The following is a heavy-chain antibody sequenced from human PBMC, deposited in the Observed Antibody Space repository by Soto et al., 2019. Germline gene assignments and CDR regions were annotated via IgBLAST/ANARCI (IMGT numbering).Heavy chain of an antibody. CDR2: IYYSGST. J-gene: IGHJ4*02. CDR3: ARSSTSANYFDY. Sequence: PSQTLSRTCTFSGCSISSWGYYWSWIRQHPGKGLEGSWDIYYSGSTYYNPSLKSRVTISVDTSKNQFSLKLSSVTDADTAVYSCARSSTSANYFDYWGQGTLVTVS. CDR1: GCSISSWGYY. D-gene: IGHD2-2*01. V-gene: IGHV4-31*03.